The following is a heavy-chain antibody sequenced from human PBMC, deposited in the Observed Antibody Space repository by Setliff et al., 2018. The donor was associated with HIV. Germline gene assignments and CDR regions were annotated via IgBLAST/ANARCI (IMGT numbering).Heavy chain of an antibody. CDR2: IIPIFGST. J-gene: IGHJ2*01. CDR3: ARDDHYYDMGSILSDWYFDL. CDR1: GGTFSRHT. V-gene: IGHV1-69*13. D-gene: IGHD3-22*01. Sequence: SVKVSCKSSGGTFSRHTISWVRQAPGQGLEWMGGIIPIFGSTKYAQKFRDRVTITADESTYTAEMELSSLTSDDTAVYYCARDDHYYDMGSILSDWYFDLWGRGTLVTVSS.